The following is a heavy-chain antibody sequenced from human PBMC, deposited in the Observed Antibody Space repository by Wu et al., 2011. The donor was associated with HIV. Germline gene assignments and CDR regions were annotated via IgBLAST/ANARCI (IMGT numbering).Heavy chain of an antibody. CDR2: IDPNNGGT. Sequence: QVQLVQSGAEVKKPGASVKVSCETFGYSFTAYFIHWIRQVPGQGLEWMGWIDPNNGGTKYAQKFQGRITMTRDTSITTVYMELSRLRSDDTAIFYCARGGFHDRTGVNLDYWGQGXLITVSS. D-gene: IGHD3-22*01. CDR3: ARGGFHDRTGVNLDY. V-gene: IGHV1-2*02. J-gene: IGHJ4*02. CDR1: GYSFTAYF.